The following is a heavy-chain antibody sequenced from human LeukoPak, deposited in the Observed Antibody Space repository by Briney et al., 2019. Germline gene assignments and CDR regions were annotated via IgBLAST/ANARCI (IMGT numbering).Heavy chain of an antibody. CDR3: AGSNGWPEY. V-gene: IGHV3-74*01. CDR1: GFAFSSYW. Sequence: PGGSLRLSCAASGFAFSSYWMHWVRQAPGKGVVWVSRINSESSSTTYADSVKGRFTISRDNAKNTLYLQMNSLRDEDTAMYYCAGSNGWPEYWGQGTLVTVSS. J-gene: IGHJ4*02. CDR2: INSESSST. D-gene: IGHD6-19*01.